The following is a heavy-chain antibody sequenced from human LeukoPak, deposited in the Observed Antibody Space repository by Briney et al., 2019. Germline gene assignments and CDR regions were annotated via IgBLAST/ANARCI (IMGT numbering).Heavy chain of an antibody. Sequence: PGGSLRLSCAASGFTFSSYAMSWVRQAPGKGLEWVSAISGSGGSTYYADSVKGRFTISRDNSKNTLYLRMNSLRAEDTAVYYCAKFLPTHIVVANYYFDYWGQGTLVTVSS. D-gene: IGHD2-21*01. CDR2: ISGSGGST. J-gene: IGHJ4*02. CDR1: GFTFSSYA. V-gene: IGHV3-23*01. CDR3: AKFLPTHIVVANYYFDY.